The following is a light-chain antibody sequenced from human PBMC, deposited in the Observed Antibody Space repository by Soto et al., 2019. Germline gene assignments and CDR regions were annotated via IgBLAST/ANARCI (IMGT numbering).Light chain of an antibody. Sequence: AIQLTQSPSSLSASVGDRVIITCRASQDITSALAWYQQKPGKAPNLLIYAASSLKSGVPSRFSGSGSGTDFTLTISSLQPEDFATYYCQQFNSYVITFGQGTRLETK. CDR3: QQFNSYVIT. CDR1: QDITSA. J-gene: IGKJ5*01. V-gene: IGKV1-13*02. CDR2: AAS.